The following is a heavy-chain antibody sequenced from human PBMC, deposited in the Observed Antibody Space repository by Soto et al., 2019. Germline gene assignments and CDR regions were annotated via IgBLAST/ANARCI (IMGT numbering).Heavy chain of an antibody. D-gene: IGHD6-6*01. J-gene: IGHJ4*02. CDR1: GYTFTSYY. CDR2: INPSGDST. CDR3: ARGTRSSSSNYYFDY. V-gene: IGHV1-46*01. Sequence: ASVKVSCKASGYTFTSYYMHWVRQAPGQGLEWMGIINPSGDSTTYAQKFKGRVTMTRDTSTRTVYMALSSLRSEDTAVYDCARGTRSSSSNYYFDYSGQGTLVTVSS.